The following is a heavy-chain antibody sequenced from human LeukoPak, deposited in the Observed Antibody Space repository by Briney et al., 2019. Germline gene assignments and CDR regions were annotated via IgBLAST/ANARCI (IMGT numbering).Heavy chain of an antibody. CDR2: MTPNTGNT. CDR1: GYTFTSYD. D-gene: IGHD2-2*01. CDR3: ARPAARRAFDI. J-gene: IGHJ3*02. V-gene: IGHV1-8*03. Sequence: ASEKVSCKASGYTFTSYDINWVRQATGQGLEWMGWMTPNTGNTGYAQKFQGRVTITSNTSISTAYLELSSLRSEDTAVYYCARPAARRAFDIWGQGTMVTVSS.